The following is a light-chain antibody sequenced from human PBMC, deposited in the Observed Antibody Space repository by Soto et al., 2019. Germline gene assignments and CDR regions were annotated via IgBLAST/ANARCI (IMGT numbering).Light chain of an antibody. CDR3: QQYNHWWT. CDR1: QSVSSN. CDR2: GAS. Sequence: IVMTQSPATLSVSPGERATLSCRASQSVSSNLAWYQQTPGQAPGLLIYGASTRATGIPARFSGSWSGTESTLTISSLQSEDLAVYYCQQYNHWWTFGQGAKVEIK. V-gene: IGKV3-15*01. J-gene: IGKJ1*01.